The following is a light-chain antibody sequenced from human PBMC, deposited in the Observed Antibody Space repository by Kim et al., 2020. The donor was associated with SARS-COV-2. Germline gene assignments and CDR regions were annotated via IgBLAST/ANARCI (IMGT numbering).Light chain of an antibody. CDR3: QQRGSWPLT. J-gene: IGKJ1*01. V-gene: IGKV3-11*01. CDR1: LSVGNS. CDR2: DAF. Sequence: EIVLTQSPGTLSLSPGERATLSCRASLSVGNSFAWYQQKPGQAPRLLIYDAFSRATGIPARFSGSGSGTDFTLTIISLEPEDFAVYYCQQRGSWPLTFGQGTKVDIK.